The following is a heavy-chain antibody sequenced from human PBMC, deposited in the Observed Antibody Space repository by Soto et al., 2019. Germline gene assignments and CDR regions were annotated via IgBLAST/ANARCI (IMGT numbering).Heavy chain of an antibody. Sequence: LRLSCAAPGFTFSSYWMSWVRQAPGKGLEWVANIKQDGSEKYYVDSVKGRFTISRDNAKNSLYLQMNSLRAEDTAVYYCARVIAVAATRGYYFDYWGQGTLVTVSS. J-gene: IGHJ4*02. CDR1: GFTFSSYW. D-gene: IGHD6-19*01. V-gene: IGHV3-7*03. CDR2: IKQDGSEK. CDR3: ARVIAVAATRGYYFDY.